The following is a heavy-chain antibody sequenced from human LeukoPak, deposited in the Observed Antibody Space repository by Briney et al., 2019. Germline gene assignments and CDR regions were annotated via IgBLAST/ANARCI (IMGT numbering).Heavy chain of an antibody. J-gene: IGHJ6*02. CDR1: GFTFSDYY. Sequence: GGALRLSCAASGFTFSDYYMSWIRHAPGTGLEWVSYISSSGSTIYYADSVKGRFTISRDNAKNSLYLQMNSLKAEDTAVNYCARDQESSSWPYYHYSGMDVWGQGTTVT. CDR3: ARDQESSSWPYYHYSGMDV. CDR2: ISSSGSTI. D-gene: IGHD6-13*01. V-gene: IGHV3-11*01.